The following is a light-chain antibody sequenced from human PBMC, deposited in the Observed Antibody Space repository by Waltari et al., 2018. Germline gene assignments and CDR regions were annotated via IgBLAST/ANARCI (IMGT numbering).Light chain of an antibody. CDR3: AAWDDSLNGWV. CDR2: ATN. CDR1: SSSIRNNA. Sequence: QSVLTQPPSASGTPGQRVTISCSGSSSSIRNNAVNWYQQVPGTTPKLLIYATNQRPSGVPDRFSGSKSVTSASLAISGLRSEDEAAYYCAAWDDSLNGWVFGGGTKVTVL. V-gene: IGLV1-44*01. J-gene: IGLJ3*02.